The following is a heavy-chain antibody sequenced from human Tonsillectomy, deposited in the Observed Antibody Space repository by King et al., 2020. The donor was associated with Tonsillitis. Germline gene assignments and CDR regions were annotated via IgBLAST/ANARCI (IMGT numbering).Heavy chain of an antibody. CDR3: ARNDFWSGYYGYMDV. Sequence: VQLQESGPGLVKPSETLSLTCTVSGGSISSYYWSWIRQPPGKGLEWIGYIYYSGSTNYNPPLKSRVTTSVDTSKNQFSLKLSSVTAADTAVYYCARNDFWSGYYGYMDVWGKGTTVTVSS. CDR2: IYYSGST. J-gene: IGHJ6*03. CDR1: GGSISSYY. V-gene: IGHV4-59*01. D-gene: IGHD3-3*01.